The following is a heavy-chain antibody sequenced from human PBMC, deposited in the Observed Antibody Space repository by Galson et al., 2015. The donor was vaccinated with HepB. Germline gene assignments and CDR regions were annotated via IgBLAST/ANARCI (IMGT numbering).Heavy chain of an antibody. CDR3: ARDGGGYFDY. D-gene: IGHD3-10*01. CDR2: ISSSSSYI. V-gene: IGHV3-21*01. J-gene: IGHJ4*01. Sequence: SLRLSCAASGFTFSSYSMNWVRQAPGKGLEWVSSISSSSSYIYYADSVKGRFTISRDNAKNSLYLQMSSLRAEDTAVYYCARDGGGYFDYWGPGTLVTVSS. CDR1: GFTFSSYS.